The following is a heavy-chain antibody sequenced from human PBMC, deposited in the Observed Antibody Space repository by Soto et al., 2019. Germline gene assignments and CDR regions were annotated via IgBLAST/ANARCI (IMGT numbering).Heavy chain of an antibody. CDR1: GFTVSSNY. CDR3: ARMYYDFWSGYGGWFDP. J-gene: IGHJ5*02. D-gene: IGHD3-3*01. CDR2: IYSGGST. Sequence: PGGSLRLSCAASGFTVSSNYMSWVRQAPGKGLEWVSVIYSGGSTYYADSVKGRFTISRDNSKNTLYLQMNSLRAEDTAVYYCARMYYDFWSGYGGWFDPWGQGTLVTVSS. V-gene: IGHV3-66*01.